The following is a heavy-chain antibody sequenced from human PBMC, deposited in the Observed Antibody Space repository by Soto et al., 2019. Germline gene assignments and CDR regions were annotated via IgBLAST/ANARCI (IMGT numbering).Heavy chain of an antibody. D-gene: IGHD6-6*01. CDR2: ISGSGGST. CDR3: AKLEYSSLGVNWFDP. J-gene: IGHJ5*02. CDR1: GFTFSSYA. V-gene: IGHV3-23*01. Sequence: PGGSLRLSCAASGFTFSSYAMSWVRQAPGKGLEWVSAISGSGGSTYYADSVKGRFTISRDNSKNTLYLQMNSLRAEDTAVYYCAKLEYSSLGVNWFDPWGQGTLVTVSS.